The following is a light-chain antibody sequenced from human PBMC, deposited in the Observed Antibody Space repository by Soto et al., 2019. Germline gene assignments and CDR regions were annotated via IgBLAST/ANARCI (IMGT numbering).Light chain of an antibody. CDR3: QQYNNWPPLT. CDR1: QSVSSN. V-gene: IGKV3-15*01. Sequence: EIVMTQYPATLSVSPGERATLSCRASQSVSSNLAWYQQKPGQSPRLLVYGASTRATGIPARFSGSGSGTEFTLTISSLQSEDFAVYYCQQYNNWPPLTLGGGTKVELK. J-gene: IGKJ4*01. CDR2: GAS.